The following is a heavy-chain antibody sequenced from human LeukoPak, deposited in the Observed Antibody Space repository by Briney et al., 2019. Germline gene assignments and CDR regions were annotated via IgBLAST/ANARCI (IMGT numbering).Heavy chain of an antibody. CDR3: ARAMYYYGSGSYDY. CDR1: GYTFTSYG. V-gene: IGHV1-69*13. J-gene: IGHJ4*02. D-gene: IGHD3-10*01. Sequence: SVKVSCKASGYTFTSYGISWVRQAPGPGLEWMGGIIPIFGTANYAQKFQGRVTITADESTSTAYMELSSLRSEDTAVYYCARAMYYYGSGSYDYWGQGTLVTVSS. CDR2: IIPIFGTA.